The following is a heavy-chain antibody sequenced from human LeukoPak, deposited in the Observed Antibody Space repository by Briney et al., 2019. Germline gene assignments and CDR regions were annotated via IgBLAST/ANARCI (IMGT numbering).Heavy chain of an antibody. J-gene: IGHJ4*02. V-gene: IGHV3-7*03. CDR2: VTQDGSEK. CDR1: GFTFSGYW. Sequence: GGSLRLSCAASGFTFSGYWMSWVRQAPGKGLEWVATVTQDGSEKYYVDSVKCRFTISRDNAKSSLFLQMNSLRAEDTAVYYCARLGCVRACPHGALNWWGQGTLVTVSS. D-gene: IGHD3/OR15-3a*01. CDR3: ARLGCVRACPHGALNW.